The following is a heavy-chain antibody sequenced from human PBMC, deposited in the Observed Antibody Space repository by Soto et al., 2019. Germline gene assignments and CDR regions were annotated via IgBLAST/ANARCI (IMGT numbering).Heavy chain of an antibody. CDR3: ARLVYDTRLNYMYFDF. CDR2: IFHLGSA. V-gene: IGHV4-4*02. D-gene: IGHD3-10*01. J-gene: IGHJ4*02. CDR1: CVSISSGNW. Sequence: PSETLTLRWYLSCVSISSGNWCTFVRQSPQSGLQYIGEIFHLGSANYEPSFVRLVAISVDTYKNQFSLKLTSVNAEDTDIYFCARLVYDTRLNYMYFDFWGQGTLVTVSS.